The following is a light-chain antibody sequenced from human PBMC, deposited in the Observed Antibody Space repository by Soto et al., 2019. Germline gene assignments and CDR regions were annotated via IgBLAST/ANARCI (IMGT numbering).Light chain of an antibody. CDR3: QQLNTYPLT. V-gene: IGKV1-9*01. J-gene: IGKJ4*01. Sequence: IQLTQYPSFLSASVGDRVTVTCRASQGISFYLAWYQQKPGKAPQLLIYHASTLQSGVPSRFSGSGSGTEFTLTIGSLQPEDFATYYCQQLNTYPLTFGGGTKVDIK. CDR1: QGISFY. CDR2: HAS.